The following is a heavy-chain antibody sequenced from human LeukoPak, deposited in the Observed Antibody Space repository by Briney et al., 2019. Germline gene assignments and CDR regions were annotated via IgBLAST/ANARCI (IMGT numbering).Heavy chain of an antibody. Sequence: GGSLRLSCAPSGFTFSDYYRSWIPQAQGKGLEGVSYISSRGSTIYYADSAKGRFTISRDNAKNSLYLQMNTLRAEDTAVYYCARVEYSYGYLGFGREYFDYWGQGTLVTVSS. J-gene: IGHJ4*02. V-gene: IGHV3-11*01. CDR3: ARVEYSYGYLGFGREYFDY. CDR2: ISSRGSTI. D-gene: IGHD5-18*01. CDR1: GFTFSDYY.